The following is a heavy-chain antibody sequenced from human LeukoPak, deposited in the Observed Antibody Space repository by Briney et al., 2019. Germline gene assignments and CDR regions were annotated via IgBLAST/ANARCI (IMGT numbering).Heavy chain of an antibody. V-gene: IGHV3-7*03. CDR3: VRGKGDDY. CDR2: IKQDGTEK. Sequence: GGSLRLSCVASGFIFSGFWMTWVRQAPGRGLEWVANIKQDGTEKYYVDSVKGRFTISRDNAKKSLYLQMNSLRVEDTAVYYCVRGKGDDYWGQGTLVTVSS. CDR1: GFIFSGFW. D-gene: IGHD3-16*01. J-gene: IGHJ4*02.